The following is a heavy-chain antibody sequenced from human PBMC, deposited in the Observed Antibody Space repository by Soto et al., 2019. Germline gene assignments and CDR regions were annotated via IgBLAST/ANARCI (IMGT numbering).Heavy chain of an antibody. J-gene: IGHJ5*02. Sequence: SLRLSCVASGFTFSSYGMHWVRQAPGKGLEWVAVIAYDGSNKYYADSVKGRFTISRDNSKNTLYLQMNSLRAEDTAVYYCAKDNCFITSCYRLYNWFYPWGQGTLVTVSS. CDR1: GFTFSSYG. D-gene: IGHD2-2*01. CDR2: IAYDGSNK. CDR3: AKDNCFITSCYRLYNWFYP. V-gene: IGHV3-30*18.